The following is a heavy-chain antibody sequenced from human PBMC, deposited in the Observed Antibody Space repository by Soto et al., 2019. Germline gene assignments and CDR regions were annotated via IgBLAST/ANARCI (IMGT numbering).Heavy chain of an antibody. CDR2: IYYSGST. V-gene: IGHV4-39*01. Sequence: QLQLQESGPGLVKPSETLSLTCTVSGGSISSSSYYWGWIRQPPGKGLEWIGSIYYSGSTYYNPSLKSRVTRSVDTSKNQFSLKLSSVTAADTAVYYCARQRTGRRDGYNYYFDYWGQGTLVTVSS. CDR3: ARQRTGRRDGYNYYFDY. D-gene: IGHD5-12*01. CDR1: GGSISSSSYY. J-gene: IGHJ4*02.